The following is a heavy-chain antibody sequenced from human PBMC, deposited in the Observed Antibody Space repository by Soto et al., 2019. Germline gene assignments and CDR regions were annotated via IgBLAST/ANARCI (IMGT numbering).Heavy chain of an antibody. CDR3: AKDSAAGTLVDYHPPGMAL. CDR1: GVTFSSYG. J-gene: IGHJ6*02. D-gene: IGHD6-13*01. CDR2: ISYDGSNK. Sequence: TGGSLRLSCAASGVTFSSYGMHWVRQAPGKGLEWVAVISYDGSNKYYADSVKGRFTISRDNSKNTLYLQMNSLRAEDTAVYYCAKDSAAGTLVDYHPPGMALWRHGTTVTVSS. V-gene: IGHV3-30*18.